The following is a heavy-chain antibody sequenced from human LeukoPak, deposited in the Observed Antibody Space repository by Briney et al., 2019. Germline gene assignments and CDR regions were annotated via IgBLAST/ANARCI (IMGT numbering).Heavy chain of an antibody. J-gene: IGHJ3*02. CDR3: AKVGGIVGAAGAFDI. D-gene: IGHD1-26*01. CDR1: GFTFSSYG. Sequence: GGSPRLSCAASGFTFSSYGMHWVRQAPGKGLEWVAVIWYYGSNKYYADSVKGRFTISRDNSKNTLYLQMNSLRAEDTAVYYCAKVGGIVGAAGAFDIWGQGTMVTVSS. CDR2: IWYYGSNK. V-gene: IGHV3-33*06.